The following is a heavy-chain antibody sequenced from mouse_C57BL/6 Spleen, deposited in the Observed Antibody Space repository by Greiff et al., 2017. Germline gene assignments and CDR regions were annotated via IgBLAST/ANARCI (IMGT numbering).Heavy chain of an antibody. CDR2: ISDGGSYT. J-gene: IGHJ4*01. Sequence: DVQLVESGGGLVKPGGSLKLSCAASGFTFSSSAMSWVRQTPEKRLEWVATISDGGSYTYYPDNVKGRFTISRDNAKNNLYLQMSHLKSEDTAMYYCAREADGYSVGAMDYWGQGTAVTVSS. CDR1: GFTFSSSA. D-gene: IGHD2-3*01. V-gene: IGHV5-4*01. CDR3: AREADGYSVGAMDY.